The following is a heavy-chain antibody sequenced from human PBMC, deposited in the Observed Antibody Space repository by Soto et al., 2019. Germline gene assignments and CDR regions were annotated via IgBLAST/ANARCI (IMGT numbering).Heavy chain of an antibody. CDR2: ISAYNGNT. V-gene: IGHV1-18*04. Sequence: QVQLVQSGAEVKKPGASVKVSCKASGYTFSSHGISWVRQAPGQGLEWMGWISAYNGNTNYAQKLQGRVTMTTDTSTRTVYMELRSLRSDDTAVYYCAREGIAVPGPRGGFDYWGQGTLVTVSS. CDR3: AREGIAVPGPRGGFDY. CDR1: GYTFSSHG. J-gene: IGHJ4*02. D-gene: IGHD6-19*01.